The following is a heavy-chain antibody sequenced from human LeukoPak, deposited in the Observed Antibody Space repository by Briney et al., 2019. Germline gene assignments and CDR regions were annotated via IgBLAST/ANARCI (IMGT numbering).Heavy chain of an antibody. V-gene: IGHV4-59*01. Sequence: SETLSLTCTVCGGSMSSDYWSGIGQPPGKGLEGMGYIYYSGRTNYNPSLKSRVTISVDTSKNQFSLQLSSVADAATAVYSCARQETVGLLVVLAYWSQATLVTASS. CDR1: GGSMSSDY. D-gene: IGHD3-16*01. CDR3: ARQETVGLLVVLAY. J-gene: IGHJ4*02. CDR2: IYYSGRT.